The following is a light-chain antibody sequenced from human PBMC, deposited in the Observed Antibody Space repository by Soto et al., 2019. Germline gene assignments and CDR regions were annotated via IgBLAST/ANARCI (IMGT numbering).Light chain of an antibody. CDR3: QQYASSPRP. CDR1: QSFTTSQ. V-gene: IGKV3-20*01. Sequence: EIVLTQSPGTLSLSPGERATLFCRASQSFTTSQLAWYQQKPGQAPRVLIFGASSRATGIPDRFSGSGSGTDFTLTLSRLEPEDSAVYYCQQYASSPRPFGQGTTVESK. J-gene: IGKJ1*01. CDR2: GAS.